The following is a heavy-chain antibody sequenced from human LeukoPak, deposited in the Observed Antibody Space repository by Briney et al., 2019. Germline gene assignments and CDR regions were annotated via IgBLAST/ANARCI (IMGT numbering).Heavy chain of an antibody. Sequence: GASVKVSCKASGYTFTSYDINWVRQATGQGLEWMGWMNPNSGNTGYAQKFQDRVTMTRNTSISTAYMELSSLRSEDTAVYYCARAASYSSSGKTRKNYHFDYWGQGTLVTVSS. D-gene: IGHD6-13*01. CDR2: MNPNSGNT. CDR3: ARAASYSSSGKTRKNYHFDY. V-gene: IGHV1-8*01. CDR1: GYTFTSYD. J-gene: IGHJ4*02.